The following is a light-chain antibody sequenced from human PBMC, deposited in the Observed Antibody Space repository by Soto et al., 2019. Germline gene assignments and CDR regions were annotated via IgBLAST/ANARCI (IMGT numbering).Light chain of an antibody. CDR2: AAS. CDR1: QGISSY. Sequence: AIRVTQSPSSLSASTGGRVTITCRASQGISSYLACYQQKPRRPPKLLIYAASTLQSGVPSRFSGSGSGTDFTLTISSLQPEDFATYYRQQLHNYPLTFGQGTRLEIK. V-gene: IGKV1-8*01. CDR3: QQLHNYPLT. J-gene: IGKJ5*01.